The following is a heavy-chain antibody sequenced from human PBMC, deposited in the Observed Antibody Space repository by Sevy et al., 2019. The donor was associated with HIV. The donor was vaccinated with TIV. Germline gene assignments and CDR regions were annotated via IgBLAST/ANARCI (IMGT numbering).Heavy chain of an antibody. V-gene: IGHV3-11*01. CDR1: GFDFSVYY. CDR3: VGRRYSPAYSWSYHFDY. Sequence: GGSLRLSCAASGFDFSVYYMNWIRQTPGKGLEWISYISVSSSAKYYTDSVKGGFAISRDNARNSLFLQMNSLRVEDTAVYFCVGRRYSPAYSWSYHFDYWGQGALVTVSS. D-gene: IGHD3-16*01. J-gene: IGHJ4*02. CDR2: ISVSSSAK.